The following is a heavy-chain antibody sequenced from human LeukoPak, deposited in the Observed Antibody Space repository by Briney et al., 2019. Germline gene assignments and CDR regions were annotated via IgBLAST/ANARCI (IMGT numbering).Heavy chain of an antibody. CDR1: GFTFSSYS. D-gene: IGHD4-23*01. V-gene: IGHV3-21*01. J-gene: IGHJ4*02. Sequence: KTGGSLRLSCAASGFTFSSYSMNWVRQAPGKGLEWVSSISSSSSYIYYADSVKGRFTISRDNAKNSLYLQMNSLRAEDTAAYYCARHYGGNSEFGYWGQGTLVTVSS. CDR2: ISSSSSYI. CDR3: ARHYGGNSEFGY.